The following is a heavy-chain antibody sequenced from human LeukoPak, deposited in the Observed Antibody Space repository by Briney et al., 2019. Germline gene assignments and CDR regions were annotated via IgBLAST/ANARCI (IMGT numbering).Heavy chain of an antibody. CDR3: ARDGNSGSYGNYFDY. CDR2: ISAYNGNT. CDR1: GYTFTSYG. Sequence: ASVKVSCKASGYTFTSYGISSVRQAPGQGLEWMGWISAYNGNTNYAQKLQGRVTMTTDTSTSTAYMELRSLRSDDTAVYYCARDGNSGSYGNYFDYWGQGTLVTVSS. J-gene: IGHJ4*02. V-gene: IGHV1-18*01. D-gene: IGHD1-26*01.